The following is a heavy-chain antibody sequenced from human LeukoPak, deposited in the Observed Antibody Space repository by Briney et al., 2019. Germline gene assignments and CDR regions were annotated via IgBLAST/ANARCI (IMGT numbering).Heavy chain of an antibody. V-gene: IGHV3-7*01. CDR3: ARAPGAARRHYYYYYMDV. J-gene: IGHJ6*03. Sequence: GGSLRLSCAASGFTFSSYWMSWVRQAPGKGLEWVANIKQDGGEKYYVDSVKGRFTISRDNAKNSLYLQMNSLRAEDTAVYYCARAPGAARRHYYYYYMDVWGKGTTVTVSS. D-gene: IGHD6-6*01. CDR1: GFTFSSYW. CDR2: IKQDGGEK.